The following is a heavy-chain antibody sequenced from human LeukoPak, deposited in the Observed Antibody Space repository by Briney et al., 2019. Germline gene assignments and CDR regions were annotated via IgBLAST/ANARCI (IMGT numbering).Heavy chain of an antibody. Sequence: GGSLRLSCAASGFAFSTYGMTWVRQAPGKGLEWVSYISSSGSTIYYADSVKGRFTISRDNAKNSLYLQMNSLGAEDTAVYYCARLDYDMGTYWGQGTLVTVSS. D-gene: IGHD3-22*01. CDR1: GFAFSTYG. V-gene: IGHV3-48*04. CDR2: ISSSGSTI. CDR3: ARLDYDMGTY. J-gene: IGHJ4*02.